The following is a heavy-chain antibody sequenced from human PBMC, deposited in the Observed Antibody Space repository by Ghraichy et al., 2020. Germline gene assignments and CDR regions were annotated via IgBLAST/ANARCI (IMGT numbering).Heavy chain of an antibody. D-gene: IGHD2-15*01. CDR2: ISTSGTTM. J-gene: IGHJ6*02. Sequence: GESLNISCTGSRFTFSTYEMNWVRQAPGKGPEWVADISTSGTTMNYADSVEGRFTISRDNTNNSLFLQLTSLRAEDSAVYYCARRSPDYSYYYGLDVWGQGTTVIVS. CDR1: RFTFSTYE. CDR3: ARRSPDYSYYYGLDV. V-gene: IGHV3-48*03.